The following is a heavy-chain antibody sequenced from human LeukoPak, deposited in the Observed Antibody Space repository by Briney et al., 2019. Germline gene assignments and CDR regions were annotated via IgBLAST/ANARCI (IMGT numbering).Heavy chain of an antibody. CDR1: GFTCSSFG. V-gene: IGHV3-33*01. D-gene: IGHD3-9*01. J-gene: IGHJ6*02. CDR2: IWYDGSKK. Sequence: PAGSLRLSGAASGFTCSSFGMHWVRQAPGKGLEWVAVIWYDGSKKYYADSVKGRFTISRDNSKNTLYLQMSSLRGEDTSVYYCARVANITTFGMDVWGQGTTVTVSS. CDR3: ARVANITTFGMDV.